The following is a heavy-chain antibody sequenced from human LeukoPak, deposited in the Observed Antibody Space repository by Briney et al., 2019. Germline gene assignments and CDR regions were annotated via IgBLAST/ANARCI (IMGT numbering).Heavy chain of an antibody. Sequence: SETLSLTCAVSGGSNSSGGYSWSWIRQPPGKGLEWIGYIYHSGSTYYNPSLKSRVTISVDRSKNQFSLKLSSVTAADTAVYYCARGWEYYYGSGSCYFDYWGQGTLVTVSS. CDR2: IYHSGST. D-gene: IGHD3-10*01. CDR1: GGSNSSGGYS. V-gene: IGHV4-30-2*01. CDR3: ARGWEYYYGSGSCYFDY. J-gene: IGHJ4*02.